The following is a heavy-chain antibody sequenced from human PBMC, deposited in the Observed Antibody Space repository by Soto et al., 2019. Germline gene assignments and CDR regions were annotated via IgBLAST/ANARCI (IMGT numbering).Heavy chain of an antibody. Sequence: PSETLSLTCAVYGGSFSGYYWSWIRQPPGKGLEWIGEINHSGSTNYNPSLKSRVTISVDTSKNQFSLKLSSVTAADTAVYYCARDARAAAGGYDPWGQGTLVTVSS. D-gene: IGHD6-13*01. CDR2: INHSGST. CDR1: GGSFSGYY. J-gene: IGHJ5*02. CDR3: ARDARAAAGGYDP. V-gene: IGHV4-34*01.